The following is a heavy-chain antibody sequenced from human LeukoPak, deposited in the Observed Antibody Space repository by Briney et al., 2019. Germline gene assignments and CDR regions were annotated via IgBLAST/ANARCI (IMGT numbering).Heavy chain of an antibody. V-gene: IGHV3-30*18. Sequence: GGSLRLSCAASGFTFSSYGMHWVRQAPGKGLEWVAVISYDGSNKYYADSVKGRFTISRDNSKNTLYLQMNSLRAEDTAVYYCAKDRRVLWLAVYFDYWGQGTLVTVSS. CDR1: GFTFSSYG. CDR3: AKDRRVLWLAVYFDY. J-gene: IGHJ4*02. D-gene: IGHD6-19*01. CDR2: ISYDGSNK.